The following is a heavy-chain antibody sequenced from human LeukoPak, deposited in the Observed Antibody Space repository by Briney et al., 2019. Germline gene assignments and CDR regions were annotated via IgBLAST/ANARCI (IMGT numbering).Heavy chain of an antibody. V-gene: IGHV4-39*02. CDR3: ARDENGYVWGSFRA. J-gene: IGHJ5*02. D-gene: IGHD3-16*02. Sequence: SETLSLTCTVSGGSISSSSYNWGWIRQPPGKGLEWIGSVYYSGSTYYNPSLKSRVTMSVDTSKNQFSLKLSSVTAADTAVYYCARDENGYVWGSFRAWGQGTLVTVSS. CDR1: GGSISSSSYN. CDR2: VYYSGST.